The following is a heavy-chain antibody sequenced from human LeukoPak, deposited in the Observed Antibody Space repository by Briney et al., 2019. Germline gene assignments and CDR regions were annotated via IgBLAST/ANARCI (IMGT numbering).Heavy chain of an antibody. J-gene: IGHJ4*02. CDR3: ARRWPPYYYDSSGYYHDY. V-gene: IGHV1-69*13. CDR1: GGTFSSYA. D-gene: IGHD3-22*01. Sequence: GASAKVSCKASGGTFSSYAISWVRQAPGQGLEWMGGIIPIFGTANYAQKFQGRVTITADESTSTAYMELSSLRSEDTAVYYCARRWPPYYYDSSGYYHDYWGQGTLVTVSS. CDR2: IIPIFGTA.